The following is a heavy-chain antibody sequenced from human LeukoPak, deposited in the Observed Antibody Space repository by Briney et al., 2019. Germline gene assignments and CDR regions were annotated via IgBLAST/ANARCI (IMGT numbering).Heavy chain of an antibody. V-gene: IGHV4-34*01. D-gene: IGHD3-22*01. CDR3: ARLYYDSSGRPFDP. CDR1: GGSISGYY. J-gene: IGHJ5*02. Sequence: PSETLSLTCTVSGGSISGYYWSWIRQPPGKGLEWIGEINHSGSTNYNPSLKSRVTISVDTSKNQFSLKLSSVTAADTAVYYCARLYYDSSGRPFDPWGQGTLVTVSS. CDR2: INHSGST.